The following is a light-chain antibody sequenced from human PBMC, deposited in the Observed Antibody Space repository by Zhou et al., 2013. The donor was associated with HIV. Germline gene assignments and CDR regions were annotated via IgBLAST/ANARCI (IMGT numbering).Light chain of an antibody. CDR2: AAS. Sequence: ETVLTQSPGTLSLSPGERATLSCRASQFVSSNLAWYQHKPGQAPRLLIIAASTRAAGVPARFSGSGSGTDFTLTINGLQSEDFALYYCQQYDQWPPVTFGGGTKVEIK. J-gene: IGKJ4*01. CDR3: QQYDQWPPVT. V-gene: IGKV3D-15*01. CDR1: QFVSSN.